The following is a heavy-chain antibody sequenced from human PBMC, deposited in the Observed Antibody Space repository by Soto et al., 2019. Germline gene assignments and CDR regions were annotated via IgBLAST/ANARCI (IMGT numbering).Heavy chain of an antibody. CDR1: GYTFTSYV. CDR3: ARVPSESTTADS. D-gene: IGHD1-1*01. CDR2: INAGNGNT. J-gene: IGHJ4*02. Sequence: ASVKVSCKASGYTFTSYVMHWVRQAPGQRLEWMGWINAGNGNTKYSQKFQGRVTMTRDTSINTVYMELSDLTSEGTAVYYCARVPSESTTADSWGQGTLVTVSS. V-gene: IGHV1-3*01.